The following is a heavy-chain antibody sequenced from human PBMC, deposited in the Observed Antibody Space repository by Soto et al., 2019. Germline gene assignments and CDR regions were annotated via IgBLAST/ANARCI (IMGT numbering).Heavy chain of an antibody. CDR2: ISADGKDK. Sequence: QVQLVESGGGLVKPGGSLRLSCAASGFTFSDYYMSWIRQAPGKGLEWVAVISADGKDKYSADSMKGRFAISRDNSKNTLYLQMNSLRAEDTAVYYCAKDSGRGSADYYFAYWGQGTLVTVSS. CDR1: GFTFSDYY. J-gene: IGHJ4*02. D-gene: IGHD3-10*01. CDR3: AKDSGRGSADYYFAY. V-gene: IGHV3-30*18.